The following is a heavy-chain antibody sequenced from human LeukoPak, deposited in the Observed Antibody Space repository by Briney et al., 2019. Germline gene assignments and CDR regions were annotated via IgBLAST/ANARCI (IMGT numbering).Heavy chain of an antibody. CDR2: ISYDGSNK. D-gene: IGHD4-17*01. CDR3: ARDQDYGDYPWDY. CDR1: GFTFSSYA. J-gene: IGHJ4*02. Sequence: PGGSLRLSCAASGFTFSSYAMHWVRQAPGKGLEWVAVISYDGSNKYYADSVKGRFTISRDNAKNSLYLQMNSLRAEDTAVYYCARDQDYGDYPWDYWGQGTLVTVSS. V-gene: IGHV3-30-3*01.